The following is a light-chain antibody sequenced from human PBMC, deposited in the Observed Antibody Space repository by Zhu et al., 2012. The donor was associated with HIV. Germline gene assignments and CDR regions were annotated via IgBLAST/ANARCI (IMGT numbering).Light chain of an antibody. CDR3: QQYSDWPLT. V-gene: IGKV3-15*01. Sequence: EIVLTQSPGTLSLSPGERATLSCRASHSVSSTLAWYQQKPGQAPRLLIYGAFTRATGIPARFSGRGSGTEFTLTISSLQSEDFAVYYCQQYSDWPLTFGGGTKVGIK. CDR1: HSVSST. J-gene: IGKJ4*01. CDR2: GAF.